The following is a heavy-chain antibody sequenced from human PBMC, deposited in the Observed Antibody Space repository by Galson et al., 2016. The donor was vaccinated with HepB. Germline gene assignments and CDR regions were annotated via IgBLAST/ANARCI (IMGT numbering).Heavy chain of an antibody. CDR1: SGSMISGYY. V-gene: IGHV4-59*01. CDR2: ISYTGNT. D-gene: IGHD3-10*01. J-gene: IGHJ4*02. Sequence: SETLSLTCTVSSGSMISGYYWSWIRQPPGKRLEWIGIISYTGNTNYNPSLESRGTISVDTSKNQLSLRLISVTAEDTAVYFCVRDGWGSSHFEYWGQGTLVTVSS. CDR3: VRDGWGSSHFEY.